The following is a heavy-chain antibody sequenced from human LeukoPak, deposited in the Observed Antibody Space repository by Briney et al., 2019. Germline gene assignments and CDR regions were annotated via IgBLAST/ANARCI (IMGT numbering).Heavy chain of an antibody. Sequence: GGSLRLSCAASRFTFSSYSMNWVRQAPGKGLEWVSSISSSGSYIYYADSVKGRFTISRDNAKNSLYLQMNSLRAEDTAVYYCARDTHSGSAFDYWGQGTLVTVSS. J-gene: IGHJ4*02. D-gene: IGHD3-10*01. CDR2: ISSSGSYI. CDR3: ARDTHSGSAFDY. V-gene: IGHV3-21*01. CDR1: RFTFSSYS.